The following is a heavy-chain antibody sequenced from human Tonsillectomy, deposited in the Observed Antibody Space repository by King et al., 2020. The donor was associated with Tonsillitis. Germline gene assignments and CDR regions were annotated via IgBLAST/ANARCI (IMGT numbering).Heavy chain of an antibody. Sequence: VQLVESGAEVKKPGASVKVSCKASGYTFTNYYMHWVRQAPGQGLEWMGIINPSGGTTSFAQKFQGRVTMTSDTSTSTVYMELSSLKSEDTAVYYCASPPPVGYYYGMDVWGQGTTVTVSS. CDR3: ASPPPVGYYYGMDV. CDR2: INPSGGTT. V-gene: IGHV1-46*01. CDR1: GYTFTNYY. J-gene: IGHJ6*02.